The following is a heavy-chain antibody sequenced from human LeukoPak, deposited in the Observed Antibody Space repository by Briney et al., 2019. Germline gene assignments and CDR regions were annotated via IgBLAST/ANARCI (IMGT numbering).Heavy chain of an antibody. V-gene: IGHV1-69*01. CDR1: GGTFSSYA. D-gene: IGHD6-19*01. J-gene: IGHJ3*02. Sequence: SVKVSCKASGGTFSSYAISWVRQAPGQGLEWMGGIIPIFATANYAQKFQGRVTITADESTSTAYMELSSLRSEDTAVYYCARDGIAVAGTPFDIWGQGTMVTVSS. CDR3: ARDGIAVAGTPFDI. CDR2: IIPIFATA.